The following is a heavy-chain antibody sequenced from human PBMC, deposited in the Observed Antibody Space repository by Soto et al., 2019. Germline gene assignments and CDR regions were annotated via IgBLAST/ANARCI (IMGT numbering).Heavy chain of an antibody. CDR2: IYHSGST. D-gene: IGHD1-26*01. CDR3: ARVEAEARRWVYGMDV. Sequence: QVQLQESGPGLVKPSGTLSLTCAVFGGSITSSNWWSWVRQPPGKGLQWIGEIYHSGSTNYNPSLKSRVTMTLAKSKNQFSLKLSSVTAADTAVYYCARVEAEARRWVYGMDVWGQGTTVTVSS. V-gene: IGHV4-4*02. CDR1: GGSITSSNW. J-gene: IGHJ6*02.